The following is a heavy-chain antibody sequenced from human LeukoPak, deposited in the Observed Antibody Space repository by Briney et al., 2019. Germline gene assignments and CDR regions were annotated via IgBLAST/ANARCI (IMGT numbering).Heavy chain of an antibody. J-gene: IGHJ5*02. Sequence: ASVKVSCKASGYTFTSYDINWVRQATGQGLEWMGWMNPNSGNTGYAQKFQGRVTITRNTSISTAYMELSSLRSEDTAVYYCARRGGIEDLSRTHWFDPWGQGTLVTVSS. V-gene: IGHV1-8*03. CDR3: ARRGGIEDLSRTHWFDP. CDR2: MNPNSGNT. CDR1: GYTFTSYD. D-gene: IGHD6-13*01.